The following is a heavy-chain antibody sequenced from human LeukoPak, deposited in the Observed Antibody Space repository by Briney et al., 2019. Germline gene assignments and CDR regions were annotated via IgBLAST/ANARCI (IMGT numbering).Heavy chain of an antibody. CDR1: GFTFDDYA. V-gene: IGHV3-9*01. CDR2: ISWNSGSI. D-gene: IGHD3-10*01. J-gene: IGHJ2*01. Sequence: GRSLRLSCAASGFTFDDYAMHWVRQAPGKGLEWVSGISWNSGSIGYADSVKGRFTISRDNSKNTLYLQMNSLRAEDTAVYYCARARFPIWPSLWYFDLWGRGTLVTVSS. CDR3: ARARFPIWPSLWYFDL.